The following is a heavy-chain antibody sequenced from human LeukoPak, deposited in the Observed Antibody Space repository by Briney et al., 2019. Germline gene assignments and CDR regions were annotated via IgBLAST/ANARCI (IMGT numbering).Heavy chain of an antibody. D-gene: IGHD2-2*01. CDR2: INAGNGNT. Sequence: GASVKVSCKASGYSFTSYAMHWVRQAPGQRLEWMGWINAGNGNTKYSQKFQGRVTITRDTSASTAYMELSSLRSEDTAVYYCARDLSCSSTSCYEFSAYYGMDVWGKGTTVTVSS. J-gene: IGHJ6*04. CDR1: GYSFTSYA. CDR3: ARDLSCSSTSCYEFSAYYGMDV. V-gene: IGHV1-3*01.